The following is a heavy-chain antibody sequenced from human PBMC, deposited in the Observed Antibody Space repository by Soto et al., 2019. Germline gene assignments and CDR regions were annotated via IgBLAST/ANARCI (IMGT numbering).Heavy chain of an antibody. CDR1: GFTFSSYE. D-gene: IGHD2-15*01. CDR2: ISSSGSTI. Sequence: GGSLRLSCAASGFTFSSYEMNWVRQAPGKGLEWVSYISSSGSTIYYADSVKGRFTISRDNAKNSLYLQMNSLRAEDTAVYYCAAYCSGGSCYSVYYYYGMDVWGQGTTVTVSS. CDR3: AAYCSGGSCYSVYYYYGMDV. V-gene: IGHV3-48*03. J-gene: IGHJ6*02.